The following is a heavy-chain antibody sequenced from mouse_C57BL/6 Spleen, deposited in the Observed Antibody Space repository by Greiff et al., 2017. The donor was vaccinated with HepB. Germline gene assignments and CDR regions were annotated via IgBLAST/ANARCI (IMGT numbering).Heavy chain of an antibody. CDR2: IHPSDSDT. CDR1: GYTFTSYW. CDR3: AFLNWDGWFAY. J-gene: IGHJ3*01. V-gene: IGHV1-74*01. D-gene: IGHD4-1*01. Sequence: QVQLKQPGAELVKPGASVKVSCKASGYTFTSYWMHWVKQRPGQGLEWIGRIHPSDSDTNYNQKFKGKATLTVDKSSSTAYMQLSSLTSEDSAVYYCAFLNWDGWFAYWGQGTLVTVSA.